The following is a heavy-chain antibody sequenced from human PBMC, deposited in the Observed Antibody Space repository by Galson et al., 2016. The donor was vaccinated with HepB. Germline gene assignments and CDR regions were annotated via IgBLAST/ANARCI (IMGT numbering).Heavy chain of an antibody. V-gene: IGHV3-53*01. Sequence: SLRLSCAASGLTVSSNYMSWVRQAPGKGLEWVSVIYRDGKTYYADSVKGRFTISRDNSRNTLHLQMSRLRAEDTAVYYCVRGDTSVQEEGGWLDPWGQGTLVTVS. CDR3: VRGDTSVQEEGGWLDP. J-gene: IGHJ5*02. CDR1: GLTVSSNY. CDR2: IYRDGKT. D-gene: IGHD5-18*01.